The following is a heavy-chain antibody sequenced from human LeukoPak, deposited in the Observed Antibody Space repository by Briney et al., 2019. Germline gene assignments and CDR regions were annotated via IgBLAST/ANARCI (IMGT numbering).Heavy chain of an antibody. CDR1: GYTFTGYY. J-gene: IGHJ3*02. Sequence: ASVKVSCKASGYTFTGYYIHWVRQAPGQGLEWMGWINPNSGGTNFAQKFQGRVTMTSDTSISTAYMELSRLRSDDTAVYYCAKAEPTIAVAGREFDIWGQGTMVTVSS. V-gene: IGHV1-2*02. CDR3: AKAEPTIAVAGREFDI. D-gene: IGHD6-19*01. CDR2: INPNSGGT.